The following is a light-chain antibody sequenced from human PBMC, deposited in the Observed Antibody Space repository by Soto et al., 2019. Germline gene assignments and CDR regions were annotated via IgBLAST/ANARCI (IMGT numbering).Light chain of an antibody. CDR1: QIVSSSY. J-gene: IGKJ5*01. Sequence: EIVLTHSPGTLSLSPVEIATLSCSASQIVSSSYLAWYQQRPGQAPRLLIYVVSNRATGTPDRFSGSGSGTDFTLTISRLEPEDFAVYYCQQYGSSPITFGQGTRLEIK. CDR2: VVS. V-gene: IGKV3-20*01. CDR3: QQYGSSPIT.